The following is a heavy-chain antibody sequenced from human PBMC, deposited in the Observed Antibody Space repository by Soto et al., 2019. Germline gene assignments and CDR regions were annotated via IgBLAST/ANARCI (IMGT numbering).Heavy chain of an antibody. CDR3: AKGGAIVAAGTRVYLYNAMDV. Sequence: KVSCKASGYTFTGYYVHWVRQAPGQGLEWMGWINPNSGDTYLAQRFQGRVTMNRDTSIGTAYMELRGLTSDDTAEYYCAKGGAIVAAGTRVYLYNAMDVWGQGTTVTVSS. D-gene: IGHD1-26*01. CDR2: INPNSGDT. CDR1: GYTFTGYY. J-gene: IGHJ6*02. V-gene: IGHV1-2*02.